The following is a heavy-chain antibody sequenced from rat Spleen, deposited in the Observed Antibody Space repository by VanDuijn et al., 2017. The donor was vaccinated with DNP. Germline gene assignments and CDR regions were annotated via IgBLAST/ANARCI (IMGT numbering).Heavy chain of an antibody. D-gene: IGHD1-6*01. Sequence: VQLKESGPGLVQPSQTLSLTCTVSGFSLTTYGVAWVRQPPGKGLEWIAAISSGGDTHYNSALKSRLSINRDISESQVFLKVNSLQTEDTAIYFCSKDSYGYNFDYWGQGVMVTVSS. CDR3: SKDSYGYNFDY. V-gene: IGHV2S12*01. CDR2: ISSGGDT. CDR1: GFSLTTYG. J-gene: IGHJ2*01.